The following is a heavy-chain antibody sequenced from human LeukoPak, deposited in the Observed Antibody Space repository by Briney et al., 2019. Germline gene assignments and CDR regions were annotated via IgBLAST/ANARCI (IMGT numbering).Heavy chain of an antibody. CDR2: IKEDGSRE. V-gene: IGHV3-7*01. Sequence: PGGSLRLSCAASGFTFSTYWMTWVRQAPGKGLEWVANIKEDGSREYYVDSVKGRFTISRDNAKNSLYLQMDSLTAEDTAVYYCARASPGYGAYVSWGQGTLVSVSS. CDR1: GFTFSTYW. CDR3: ARASPGYGAYVS. D-gene: IGHD5-12*01. J-gene: IGHJ1*01.